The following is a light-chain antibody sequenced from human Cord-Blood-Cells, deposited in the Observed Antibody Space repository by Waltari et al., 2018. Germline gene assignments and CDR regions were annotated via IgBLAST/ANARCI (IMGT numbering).Light chain of an antibody. J-gene: IGKJ2*03. CDR2: DAS. V-gene: IGKV3-11*01. Sequence: EIVLTQSPATLSLSPGERATLSCRASQSVSSYLAWYQQKPGQAPRLLIYDASNRATGIPARFSGSGSGTDFTLTISSLEPEDFAVYYCQQHSLYSFGQGTKLEIK. CDR1: QSVSSY. CDR3: QQHSLYS.